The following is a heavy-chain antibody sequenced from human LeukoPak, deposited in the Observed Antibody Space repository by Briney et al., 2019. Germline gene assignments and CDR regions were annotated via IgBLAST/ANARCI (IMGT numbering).Heavy chain of an antibody. CDR2: IYTTGSTDST. Sequence: SETLSLTCTVSGGSISSSYCSWIRQPAGKGLEWIGRIYTTGSTDSTDFNPSLKSRVTMSVDTSKNQFSLRLGSVTAADTAVYYCAGFGAGSYYWGQGTLVTVSS. CDR3: AGFGAGSYY. V-gene: IGHV4-4*07. CDR1: GGSISSSY. D-gene: IGHD3-10*01. J-gene: IGHJ4*02.